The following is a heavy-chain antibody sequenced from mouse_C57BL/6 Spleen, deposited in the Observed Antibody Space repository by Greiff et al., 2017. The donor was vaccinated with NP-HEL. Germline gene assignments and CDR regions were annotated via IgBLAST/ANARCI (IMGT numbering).Heavy chain of an antibody. CDR1: GYTFTSYW. CDR3: ARHGYYYFDY. Sequence: QVQLQQPGAELVMPGASVKLSCKASGYTFTSYWMHWVKQRPGQGLEWIGEIDPSDSYTNYNQKFKGKSTLTVDKSSSTAYMQRSSLTSEDSAVYYCARHGYYYFDYWGQGTTLTVSS. D-gene: IGHD2-3*01. CDR2: IDPSDSYT. J-gene: IGHJ2*01. V-gene: IGHV1-69*01.